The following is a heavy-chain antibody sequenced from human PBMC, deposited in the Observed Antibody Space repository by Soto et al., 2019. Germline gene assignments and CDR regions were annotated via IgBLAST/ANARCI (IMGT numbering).Heavy chain of an antibody. CDR2: INPSGGST. CDR1: GYTFTSYY. V-gene: IGHV1-46*01. D-gene: IGHD3-3*01. CDR3: ARWAWSGYPDYYGMDV. Sequence: AASVKVSCKASGYTFTSYYMHWVRQAPGQGLEWMGIINPSGGSTSYAQKFQGRVTMTRDTSTSTVYMELSSLRSEDTAVYYCARWAWSGYPDYYGMDVWGQGTTVTVSS. J-gene: IGHJ6*02.